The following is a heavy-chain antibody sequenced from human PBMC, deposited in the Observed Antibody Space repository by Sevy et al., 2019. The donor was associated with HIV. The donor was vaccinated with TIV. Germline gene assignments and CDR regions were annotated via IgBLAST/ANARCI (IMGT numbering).Heavy chain of an antibody. CDR2: VNPNRGGT. V-gene: IGHV1-2*02. CDR1: GYTFTGYY. CDR3: ARVLPLEAVAVFAFDI. J-gene: IGHJ3*02. D-gene: IGHD6-19*01. Sequence: ASVKVSCKASGYTFTGYYMHWVRQAPGQGLEWMGWVNPNRGGTNYAQKFQGRVTMTRDTSISTAYMELSRLRSDDTAVYYCARVLPLEAVAVFAFDIWDQGTMVTVSS.